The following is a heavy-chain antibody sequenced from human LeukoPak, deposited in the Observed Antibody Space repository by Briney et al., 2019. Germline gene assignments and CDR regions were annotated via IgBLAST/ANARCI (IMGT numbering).Heavy chain of an antibody. D-gene: IGHD5/OR15-5a*01. CDR1: GFTFSSYA. V-gene: IGHV3-23*01. Sequence: GGSLRLSCAASGFTFSSYAMSWVRQAPGKGLEWVSAISGSGGSTYYADSVKGRFTISRDNSKNTLYLQMNSLRAEDSAVYYCAKGSVLLSAQSAFDIWGQGTMVTVSS. CDR2: ISGSGGST. J-gene: IGHJ3*02. CDR3: AKGSVLLSAQSAFDI.